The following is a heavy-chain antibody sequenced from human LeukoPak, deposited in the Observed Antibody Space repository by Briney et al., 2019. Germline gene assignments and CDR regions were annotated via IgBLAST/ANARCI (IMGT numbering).Heavy chain of an antibody. V-gene: IGHV3-30-3*01. J-gene: IGHJ4*02. CDR3: ARDYGGERIFDY. Sequence: PGRSLRLSCAASGFTFSSYAMHWVRQAPGKGLEWVAVISYDGSNKYYADSVKGRFTISRDNSKNTLYLQMNSLRAEDTAVYYCARDYGGERIFDYWGQGTLVTVSS. CDR2: ISYDGSNK. D-gene: IGHD4-23*01. CDR1: GFTFSSYA.